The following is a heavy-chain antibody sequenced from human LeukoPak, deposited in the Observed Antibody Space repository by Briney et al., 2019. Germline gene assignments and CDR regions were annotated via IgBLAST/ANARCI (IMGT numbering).Heavy chain of an antibody. Sequence: GGSLRLSCAASGFTFSNYVMTWVRQAPGKGLEWVSIINPSGGTTYCADSVKGRFTISRDNSKNTLYLQMNSLRAEDTAVYYCARRTAATYHFDYWGQGTLVTVSS. J-gene: IGHJ4*02. CDR3: ARRTAATYHFDY. CDR2: INPSGGTT. CDR1: GFTFSNYV. D-gene: IGHD6-25*01. V-gene: IGHV3-23*01.